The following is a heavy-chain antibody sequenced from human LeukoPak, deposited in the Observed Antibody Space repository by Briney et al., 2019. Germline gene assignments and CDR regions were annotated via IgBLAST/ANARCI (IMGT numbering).Heavy chain of an antibody. J-gene: IGHJ4*02. CDR1: GFTFSSYG. Sequence: PGRSLRLSCAASGFTFSSYGMHWVRQAPGKGLEWVAVISYDGGNKYYADSVKGRFTISRDNSKNTLYLQMNSLRAEDTAVYYCAKDKGGSSPFDYWGQGTLVTVSS. CDR2: ISYDGGNK. CDR3: AKDKGGSSPFDY. D-gene: IGHD6-13*01. V-gene: IGHV3-30*18.